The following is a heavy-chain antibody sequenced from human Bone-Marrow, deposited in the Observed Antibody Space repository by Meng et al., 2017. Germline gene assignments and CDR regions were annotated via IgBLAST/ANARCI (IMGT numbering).Heavy chain of an antibody. Sequence: GESLKISCAASGFTFSSYAMSWVRQAPGKGLEWVSTISGSGGNTYYTDSVKGRFTISRDNSMKTLYLQMNSLRAEDTAVYYCAKGDIYDSSDYAIHDAFDIWGQGTMVTVSS. CDR3: AKGDIYDSSDYAIHDAFDI. D-gene: IGHD3-22*01. CDR1: GFTFSSYA. V-gene: IGHV3-23*01. CDR2: ISGSGGNT. J-gene: IGHJ3*02.